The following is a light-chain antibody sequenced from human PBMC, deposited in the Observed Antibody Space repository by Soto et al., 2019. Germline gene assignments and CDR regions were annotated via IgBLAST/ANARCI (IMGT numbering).Light chain of an antibody. V-gene: IGKV1-5*03. Sequence: DVQMTQSPATLSASIGDRVTITCRAGQNINGWLAWYQQKPGKAPNLLIYGASTLESGVPSRFSGSGYGTEFTLIISSLQPDDSGTNYCQQGISTRTFGQGTKVEVK. CDR2: GAS. CDR3: QQGISTRT. CDR1: QNINGW. J-gene: IGKJ1*01.